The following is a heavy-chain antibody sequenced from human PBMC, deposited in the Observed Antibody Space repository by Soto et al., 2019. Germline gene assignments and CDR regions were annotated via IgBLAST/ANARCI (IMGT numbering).Heavy chain of an antibody. V-gene: IGHV1-69*13. CDR1: GGTFRSYA. D-gene: IGHD1-1*01. CDR3: ARSHDTKDAFYI. J-gene: IGHJ3*02. CDR2: IIPIFGTA. Sequence: SVKVSCKASGGTFRSYAISWVRQAPGQGLEWMGGIIPIFGTANYAQKFQGRVTITADESTSTAYMELSSLRSEDTAVYYCARSHDTKDAFYIWGQGTMVTVSS.